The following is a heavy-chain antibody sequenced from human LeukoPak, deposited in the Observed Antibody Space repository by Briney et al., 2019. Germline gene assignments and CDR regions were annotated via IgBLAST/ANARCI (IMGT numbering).Heavy chain of an antibody. V-gene: IGHV1-69*13. CDR3: ARDGYNWNYDAVEDFDY. CDR2: IIPIFGTA. J-gene: IGHJ4*02. Sequence: GASVKVSCKASGGTFSSYAISWVRQAPGQGLEWMGGIIPIFGTANYAQKFQGRVTITADESTSTAYMELSSLRSEDTAVYYCARDGYNWNYDAVEDFDYWGQGTLVTVSS. D-gene: IGHD1-7*01. CDR1: GGTFSSYA.